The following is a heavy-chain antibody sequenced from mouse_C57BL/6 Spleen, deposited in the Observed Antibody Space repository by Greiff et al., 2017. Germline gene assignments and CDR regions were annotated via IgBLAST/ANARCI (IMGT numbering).Heavy chain of an antibody. CDR3: SKSCISFSQAMDY. V-gene: IGHV1-69*01. J-gene: IGHJ4*01. CDR2: IDTSDSYT. Sequence: QVQLQQPGAELVMPGASVKLSCKASGFTFPSYWMHWVQQRPGQGLEWIGEIDTSDSYTNYNQKFKGKSTLTVDKSTSTAYMPHSSLTSEYSAVYYCSKSCISFSQAMDYGGKGTSVTVSS. D-gene: IGHD1-3*01. CDR1: GFTFPSYW.